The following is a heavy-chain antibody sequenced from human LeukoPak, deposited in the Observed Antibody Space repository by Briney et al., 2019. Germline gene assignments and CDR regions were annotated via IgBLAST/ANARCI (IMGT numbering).Heavy chain of an antibody. V-gene: IGHV4-59*01. D-gene: IGHD5-18*01. CDR1: GGSISSYY. CDR2: IYYSGST. J-gene: IGHJ5*02. CDR3: ARDVWDSSGYSYGSLNWFDP. Sequence: SETLSLTCTVSGGSISSYYWSWIRQPPGKGQEWLGYIYYSGSTNYNPSLKSRVTISVDTSKNQFSLKLSSVTAADADVYYCARDVWDSSGYSYGSLNWFDPWGQGTLVTVSS.